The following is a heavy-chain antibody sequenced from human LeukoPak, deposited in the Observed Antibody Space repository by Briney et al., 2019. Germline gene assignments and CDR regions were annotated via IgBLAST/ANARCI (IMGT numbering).Heavy chain of an antibody. CDR1: GFTFSSYG. Sequence: GGSLRLSCAASGFTFSSYGMTWIRQAPGKGLEWVSYITSAGSTYYADSVKGRFTISRDNSKNTLYLQMNSLRAEDTAVYYCAKAPRATGGWFDPWGQGTLVTVSS. CDR3: AKAPRATGGWFDP. V-gene: IGHV3-23*01. D-gene: IGHD1-14*01. CDR2: ITSAGST. J-gene: IGHJ5*02.